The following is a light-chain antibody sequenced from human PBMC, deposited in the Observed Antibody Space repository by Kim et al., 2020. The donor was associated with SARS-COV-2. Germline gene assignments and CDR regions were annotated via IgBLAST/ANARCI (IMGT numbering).Light chain of an antibody. J-gene: IGKJ4*01. Sequence: AIQLTQAPSSLSASVGDRVTITCRASQGISSALAWYQQKPGRAPKLLIHDASSLESGVPSRFSGSGSGTEFTLTISSLQPYDFATYYCQQFINFPLTFGGGTKVDIK. CDR2: DAS. CDR1: QGISSA. CDR3: QQFINFPLT. V-gene: IGKV1D-13*01.